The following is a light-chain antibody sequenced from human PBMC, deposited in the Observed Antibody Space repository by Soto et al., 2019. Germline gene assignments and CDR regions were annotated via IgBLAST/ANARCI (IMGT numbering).Light chain of an antibody. CDR1: QSVSSNS. Sequence: EIVLTQSPGTLSLSPGDRATLSCTASQSVSSNSLAWYQQIPGQAPRLLIYGASSRATGVPDRFTGSGSGTHFTLTISNLEPEDFAVYYCQQRGDWPLTFGGGTKVEIK. CDR3: QQRGDWPLT. CDR2: GAS. V-gene: IGKV3D-20*02. J-gene: IGKJ4*01.